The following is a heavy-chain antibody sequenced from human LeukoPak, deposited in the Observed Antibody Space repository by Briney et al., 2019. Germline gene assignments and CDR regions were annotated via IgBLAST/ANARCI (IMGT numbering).Heavy chain of an antibody. J-gene: IGHJ6*03. D-gene: IGHD3-9*01. Sequence: SETLSLTCTVSGGSISSSNYYWGWIRQPPGEGLEWIGEINHSGSTNYNPSLKSRVTISVDTSKNQFSLKLSSVTAADTAVYYCARGGYFDWLRYYYYYYMDVWGKGTTVTVSS. V-gene: IGHV4-39*07. CDR3: ARGGYFDWLRYYYYYYMDV. CDR1: GGSISSSNYY. CDR2: INHSGST.